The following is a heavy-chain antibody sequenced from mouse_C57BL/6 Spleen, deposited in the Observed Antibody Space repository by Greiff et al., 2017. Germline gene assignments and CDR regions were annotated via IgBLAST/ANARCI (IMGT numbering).Heavy chain of an antibody. J-gene: IGHJ2*01. V-gene: IGHV1-53*01. CDR2: INPSNGGT. CDR1: GYTFTSYW. Sequence: QVQLQQPGPELVKPGASVKLSCKASGYTFTSYWMHWVKQRPGQGLEWIGNINPSNGGTNYNEKFKSKATLTVDKSSSTAYMQLSSLTSEDSAVYDCARKGGIYAFDYWGQGTTLTVSS. D-gene: IGHD1-1*01. CDR3: ARKGGIYAFDY.